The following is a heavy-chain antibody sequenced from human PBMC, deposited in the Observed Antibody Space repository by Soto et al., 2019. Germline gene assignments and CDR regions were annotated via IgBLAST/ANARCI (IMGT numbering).Heavy chain of an antibody. D-gene: IGHD3-9*01. Sequence: SETLSLTCTVSGGSSSSGGYYLSWIRQHPGKGLEWIGYIYYSGSTYYNPSLKSRVTISVDTSKNQFSLKLSSVTAADTAVYYCARANDYYDILTGYYTMGFSGFDYWGQGTLVTVSS. J-gene: IGHJ4*02. V-gene: IGHV4-31*03. CDR3: ARANDYYDILTGYYTMGFSGFDY. CDR1: GGSSSSGGYY. CDR2: IYYSGST.